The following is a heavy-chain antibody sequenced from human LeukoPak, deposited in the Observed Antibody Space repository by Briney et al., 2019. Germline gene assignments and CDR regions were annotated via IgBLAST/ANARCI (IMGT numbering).Heavy chain of an antibody. CDR3: AREGGTGGYFDY. CDR2: ISSSGSTI. J-gene: IGHJ4*02. D-gene: IGHD2-15*01. Sequence: GALRLSCVASGFTFRSYEMNWVRQAPGKGLEWVSYISSSGSTIYYADSVKGRFTISRDNAKNSLYLQMNSLRAEDTAVYYCAREGGTGGYFDYWGQGTLVTVSS. CDR1: GFTFRSYE. V-gene: IGHV3-48*03.